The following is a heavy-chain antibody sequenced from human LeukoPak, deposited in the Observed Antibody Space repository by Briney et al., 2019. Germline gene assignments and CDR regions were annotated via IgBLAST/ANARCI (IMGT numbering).Heavy chain of an antibody. D-gene: IGHD6-19*01. CDR1: GNTFTGYY. CDR3: ARDGSGWYYFDY. CDR2: INPNSGGT. J-gene: IGHJ4*02. V-gene: IGHV1-2*02. Sequence: ASVKVSCKASGNTFTGYYMHWVRQAPGQGLEWMGWINPNSGGTNYAQKFQGRVTMTRDTSISTAYMELSRLRSDDTAVYYCARDGSGWYYFDYWSQGTLVTVSS.